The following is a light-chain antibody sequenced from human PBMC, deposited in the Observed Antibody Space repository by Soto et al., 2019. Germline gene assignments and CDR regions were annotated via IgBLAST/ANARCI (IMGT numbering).Light chain of an antibody. CDR1: SSNIGAGYD. Sequence: QSVLTQPTSVSGAPGQRGTISCTGSSSNIGAGYDVHWYQQLPGTAPKLLIYGNSNRPSGVPDRFSGSKSGTSASLAITGLQAEDEADYYCQSYDSSLSGSVFGGGTKVTVL. J-gene: IGLJ2*01. CDR3: QSYDSSLSGSV. V-gene: IGLV1-40*01. CDR2: GNS.